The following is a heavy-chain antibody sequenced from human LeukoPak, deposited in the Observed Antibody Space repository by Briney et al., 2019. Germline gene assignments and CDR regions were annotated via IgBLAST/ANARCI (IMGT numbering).Heavy chain of an antibody. J-gene: IGHJ5*02. CDR3: ARRAAAGTIWFDP. Sequence: SETLSLTCAVYGGSFSGYYWSWIRQPPGKGLEWIGEINHSGSTNYNPSLKSRVTISVDTPKNQFSLKLSSVTAADTAVYYCARRAAAGTIWFDPWGQGTLVTVSS. CDR1: GGSFSGYY. V-gene: IGHV4-34*01. CDR2: INHSGST. D-gene: IGHD6-13*01.